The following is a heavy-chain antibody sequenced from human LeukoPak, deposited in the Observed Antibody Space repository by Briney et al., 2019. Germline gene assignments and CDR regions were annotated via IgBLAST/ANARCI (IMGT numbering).Heavy chain of an antibody. D-gene: IGHD5-18*01. CDR2: IYHSGST. J-gene: IGHJ4*02. CDR3: ARDSGAPYSYGFAPFDY. V-gene: IGHV4-38-2*02. CDR1: GYSISSGYY. Sequence: SETLSLTCTVSGYSISSGYYWGWIRQPPGKGLEWIGSIYHSGSTYYNPSLKSRVTISVDTSKNQFSLKLSSVTAADTAVYYCARDSGAPYSYGFAPFDYWGQGTLVTVSS.